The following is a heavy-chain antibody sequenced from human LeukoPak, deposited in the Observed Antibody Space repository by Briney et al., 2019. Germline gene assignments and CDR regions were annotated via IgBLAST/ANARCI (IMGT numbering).Heavy chain of an antibody. J-gene: IGHJ4*02. CDR2: IYYSGST. CDR1: GGSISSSSYY. Sequence: SETLSLTCTVSGGSISSSSYYWGWIRQPPGKGLEWIGSIYYSGSTYYNPSLKSRVTISVDTSKNQFSLKLSSVTAADTAVYYCARGRGSSSWYWFSGGLIDYWGQGTLVTVSS. V-gene: IGHV4-39*01. CDR3: ARGRGSSSWYWFSGGLIDY. D-gene: IGHD6-13*01.